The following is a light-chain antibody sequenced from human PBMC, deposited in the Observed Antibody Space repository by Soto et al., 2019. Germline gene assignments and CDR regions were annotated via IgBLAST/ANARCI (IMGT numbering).Light chain of an antibody. J-gene: IGLJ2*01. CDR3: RAWDKSLDGGV. V-gene: IGLV1-51*02. CDR2: ENY. Sequence: QSVLTQPPSVSAAPGQKVTISCSGSSSNIGSNYVSWYQQLPGAAPKLLIYENYERPSGIPDRFSGSKSGTSATLGISGLQAGEEADYYCRAWDKSLDGGVFGGGTKLTVL. CDR1: SSNIGSNY.